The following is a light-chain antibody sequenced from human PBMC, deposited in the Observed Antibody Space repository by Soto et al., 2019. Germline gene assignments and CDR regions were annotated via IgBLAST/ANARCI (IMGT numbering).Light chain of an antibody. CDR3: QSYDTSLRDWV. V-gene: IGLV1-40*01. CDR1: SSNIGAGFD. J-gene: IGLJ3*02. CDR2: GNS. Sequence: QSVLTQPPSVSGVPGQTVTISCTGSSSNIGAGFDVHWYQQLPGTAPKVFIYGNSNRPSGVPDRFSGSKSGTSASLAITGLQAEDEADYYCQSYDTSLRDWVFGGGTKLTVL.